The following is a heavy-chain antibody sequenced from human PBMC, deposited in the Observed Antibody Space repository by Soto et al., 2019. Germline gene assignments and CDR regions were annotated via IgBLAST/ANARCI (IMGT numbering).Heavy chain of an antibody. CDR2: IYHSGST. Sequence: ALGCAVSGGCLSSGGYSCGWIRQTTGKGLEWIGYIYHSGSTYYNPSLKSRVTISVDRSKNQFSLKLSSVTAADTAVYYCARSRAYCSSTSCPRYYYYGMDVWGQGTTVT. J-gene: IGHJ6*02. V-gene: IGHV4-30-2*01. CDR1: GGCLSSGGYS. D-gene: IGHD2-2*01. CDR3: ARSRAYCSSTSCPRYYYYGMDV.